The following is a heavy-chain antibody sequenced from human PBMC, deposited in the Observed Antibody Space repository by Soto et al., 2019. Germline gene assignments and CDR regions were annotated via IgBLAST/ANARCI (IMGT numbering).Heavy chain of an antibody. CDR2: ISSSGSTI. V-gene: IGHV3-48*03. D-gene: IGHD2-15*01. J-gene: IGHJ6*02. CDR1: GFTFSSYE. Sequence: EVQLVESGGGLVQPGGSLRLSCAASGFTFSSYEMNWVRQAPGKGLEWVSYISSSGSTIYYADSVKGRFTISRDNAKNSLYLQMNSLRAEDTAVYYCARGGDIVVVVAALSYYYGMDVWGQGTTVTVS. CDR3: ARGGDIVVVVAALSYYYGMDV.